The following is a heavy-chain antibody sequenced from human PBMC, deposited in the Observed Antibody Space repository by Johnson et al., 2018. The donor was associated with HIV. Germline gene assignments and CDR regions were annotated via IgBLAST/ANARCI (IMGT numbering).Heavy chain of an antibody. D-gene: IGHD3-9*01. Sequence: QVQLVESGGGLVKPGGSLRLSCAASGFTFSDYYMSWIRQAPGKGLEWVSYISSSGSTIYYADSVKGRFTISRDNSKNTLYLQMNSLRAEDTAVYYCASVYYDILTGYYYDAFDIWGQGTMVTVSS. V-gene: IGHV3-11*04. J-gene: IGHJ3*02. CDR2: ISSSGSTI. CDR3: ASVYYDILTGYYYDAFDI. CDR1: GFTFSDYY.